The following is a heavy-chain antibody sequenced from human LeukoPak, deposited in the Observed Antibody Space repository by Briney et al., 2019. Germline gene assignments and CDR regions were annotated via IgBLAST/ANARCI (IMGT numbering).Heavy chain of an antibody. CDR2: TIRVSGTT. V-gene: IGHV1-69*13. Sequence: SSVKVSCKVSGGTFNNFALSWVRQAPGQGLEWVGGTIRVSGTTKYAQNLQGRVKVTADGSTSTAYMEMSSLRSEDTAIYYCARGVPYYYDSIDYWGQGTLVTVSS. D-gene: IGHD3-22*01. CDR1: GGTFNNFA. J-gene: IGHJ4*02. CDR3: ARGVPYYYDSIDY.